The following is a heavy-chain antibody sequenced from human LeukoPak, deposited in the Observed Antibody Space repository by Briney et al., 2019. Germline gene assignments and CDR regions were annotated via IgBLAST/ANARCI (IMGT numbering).Heavy chain of an antibody. CDR1: GGILRRYD. CDR3: ARSMVRGVITSPSPYYYGMDV. CDR2: IIPIFGTA. D-gene: IGHD3-10*01. J-gene: IGHJ6*04. V-gene: IGHV1-69*13. Sequence: GASVKVSCKACGGILRRYDIRGVRQPRGQAREWMGGIIPIFGTANYAQKFQGRVTITADESTSTAYSELSRLRSEDTAVYYWARSMVRGVITSPSPYYYGMDVWGKGTPVTVSS.